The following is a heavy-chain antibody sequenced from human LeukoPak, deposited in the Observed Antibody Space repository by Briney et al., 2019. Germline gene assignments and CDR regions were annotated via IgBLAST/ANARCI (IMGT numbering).Heavy chain of an antibody. V-gene: IGHV3-33*01. CDR1: GFTFSYYG. CDR3: ARDSSVLYYYGMDV. J-gene: IGHJ6*02. CDR2: IWNDGNRQ. Sequence: PGGSLRLSCAASGFTFSYYGMHWVRQAPGKGLEWVAVIWNDGNRQYYADSVKGRFTISRDNSQNTLYLQMNSLRAEDTAVYYCARDSSVLYYYGMDVWGQGTTVTVSS.